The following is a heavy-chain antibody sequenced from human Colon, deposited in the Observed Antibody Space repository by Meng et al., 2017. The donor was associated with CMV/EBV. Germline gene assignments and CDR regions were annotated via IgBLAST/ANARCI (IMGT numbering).Heavy chain of an antibody. Sequence: CAASGFNFSSYRMNWGRQAPGMGLEWVSCISSSSSYMYYSDSVKGRFTISRDNAKNSLYLQVNSLRAEDTAVYYCARERGYSYGYADYWGQGTLVTVSS. J-gene: IGHJ4*02. V-gene: IGHV3-21*01. CDR1: GFNFSSYR. CDR3: ARERGYSYGYADY. CDR2: ISSSSSYM. D-gene: IGHD5-18*01.